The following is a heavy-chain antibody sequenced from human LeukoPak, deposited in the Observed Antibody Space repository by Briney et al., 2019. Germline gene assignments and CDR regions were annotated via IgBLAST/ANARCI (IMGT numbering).Heavy chain of an antibody. CDR1: GFTFSNYA. CDR3: ANTYSRWPLGYFDN. Sequence: QAGGSLRLSCAASGFTFSNYAMSWVRQAPGKGLECVSTISGGGSNTYYAESARGRFTISRDNSKNTLYLQMESLRVEDTALYFCANTYSRWPLGYFDNWGQGTLVTVSS. V-gene: IGHV3-23*01. D-gene: IGHD4-23*01. CDR2: ISGGGSNT. J-gene: IGHJ4*02.